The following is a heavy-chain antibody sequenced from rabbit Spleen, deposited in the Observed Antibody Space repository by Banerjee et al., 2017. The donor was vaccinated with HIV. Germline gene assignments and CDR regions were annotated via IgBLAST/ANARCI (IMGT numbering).Heavy chain of an antibody. CDR2: IDPIFGST. D-gene: IGHD6-1*01. V-gene: IGHV1S7*01. CDR3: ARGFYADGYGYDL. J-gene: IGHJ4*01. Sequence: QLKESGGGLVQPGGSLTLSCKASGFDFSNYYMSWVRQGPGKGLEWIGYIDPIFGSTVYASWVNGRFTISRENTQNTLYLQLNSLTAADTATYFCARGFYADGYGYDLWGPGTLVTVS. CDR1: GFDFSNYY.